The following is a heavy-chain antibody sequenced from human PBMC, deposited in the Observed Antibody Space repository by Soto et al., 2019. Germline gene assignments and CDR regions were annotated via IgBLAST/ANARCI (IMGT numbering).Heavy chain of an antibody. Sequence: SETLSLTCTVSGGSISSYYWSWILQPPGKGLEWIGYIYYSGSTNYNPSLKSRVTISVDTSKNQFSLKLSSVTAADTAVYYCGRAYGGYADYWGQGALVPVSS. V-gene: IGHV4-59*01. J-gene: IGHJ4*02. D-gene: IGHD5-12*01. CDR1: GGSISSYY. CDR2: IYYSGST. CDR3: GRAYGGYADY.